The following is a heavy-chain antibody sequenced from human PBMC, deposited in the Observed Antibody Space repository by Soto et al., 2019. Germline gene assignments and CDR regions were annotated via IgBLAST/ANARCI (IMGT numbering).Heavy chain of an antibody. D-gene: IGHD6-19*01. Sequence: GSLRLSCVASGFTFISSFMGWVRQAPGKGLEWVANINQDGGGAYYVDSVEGRFTISRDNAKDSLYLQMNSLRGEDTAVYYCARYFRGSGRYFFDYWGQGTLVTVSS. V-gene: IGHV3-7*03. CDR3: ARYFRGSGRYFFDY. CDR2: INQDGGGA. CDR1: GFTFISSF. J-gene: IGHJ4*02.